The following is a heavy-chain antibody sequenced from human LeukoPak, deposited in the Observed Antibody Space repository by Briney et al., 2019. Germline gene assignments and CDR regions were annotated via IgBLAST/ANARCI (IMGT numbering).Heavy chain of an antibody. CDR1: GFTFSSYA. CDR2: ISGSGGST. J-gene: IGHJ4*02. CDR3: AKDRTHDYGDYAPFDY. Sequence: PGGSLRLSCAASGFTFSSYAMSWVRQAPGKGLEWVSAISGSGGSTYYADSVKGRFTISRDNSKNTLYLQMSSLRAEDTAVYYCAKDRTHDYGDYAPFDYWGQGTLVTVSS. D-gene: IGHD4-17*01. V-gene: IGHV3-23*01.